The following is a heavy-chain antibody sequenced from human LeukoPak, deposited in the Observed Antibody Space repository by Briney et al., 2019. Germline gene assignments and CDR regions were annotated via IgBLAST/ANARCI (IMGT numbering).Heavy chain of an antibody. V-gene: IGHV4-59*12. D-gene: IGHD6-13*01. CDR2: IYYSGST. CDR1: GYSITSYY. J-gene: IGHJ4*02. Sequence: SETLSLTCTVSGYSITSYYWSWIRQPPGKGLEWIGYIYYSGSTYYNPSLKSRVTISVDTSKNQFSLKLSSVTAADTAVYYCATQQLVSSFYFDYWGQGTLVTVSS. CDR3: ATQQLVSSFYFDY.